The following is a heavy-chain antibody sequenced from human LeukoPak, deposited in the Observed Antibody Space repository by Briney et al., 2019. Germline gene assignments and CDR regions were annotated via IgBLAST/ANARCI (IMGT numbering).Heavy chain of an antibody. CDR2: IKQDGSER. Sequence: GGSLRLSCAASGFTFSSYWMTWVRQAPGKGLEWVAKIKQDGSERYYVDSVRGRFTISRDNAKNSLSLQMNSLRAEDTAVYYCATWTIFGVVIDYYYGLDVWGQGTTVTVSS. CDR3: ATWTIFGVVIDYYYGLDV. D-gene: IGHD3-3*01. J-gene: IGHJ6*02. V-gene: IGHV3-7*01. CDR1: GFTFSSYW.